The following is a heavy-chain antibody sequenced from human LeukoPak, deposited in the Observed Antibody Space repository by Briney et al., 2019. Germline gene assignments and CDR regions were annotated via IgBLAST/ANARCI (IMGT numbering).Heavy chain of an antibody. D-gene: IGHD2-2*01. CDR2: IYYSGST. CDR3: ASGGYCSSTTCYPNWFDP. CDR1: GGSISSSSYY. Sequence: SETLSLTCTVSGGSISSSSYYWGWIRQPPGKGLEWIGSIYYSGSTYYNPSLKSRVTISVDTSKNQFSLKLSSVTAADTAVYYCASGGYCSSTTCYPNWFDPWGQGTLVTVSS. J-gene: IGHJ5*02. V-gene: IGHV4-39*07.